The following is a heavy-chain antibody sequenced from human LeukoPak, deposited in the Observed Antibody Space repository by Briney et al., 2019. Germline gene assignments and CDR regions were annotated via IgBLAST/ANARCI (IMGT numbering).Heavy chain of an antibody. Sequence: GASVKVSCKVSGYTLTELSMHWVRQAPGKGLEWMGGFDPEDGETIYAQKFQGRVTMTENTSTDTAYMELSSLRSEDTAVYYCATDAATVTTFGTFDYWGQGTLVTVSS. V-gene: IGHV1-24*01. CDR2: FDPEDGET. D-gene: IGHD4-17*01. J-gene: IGHJ4*02. CDR3: ATDAATVTTFGTFDY. CDR1: GYTLTELS.